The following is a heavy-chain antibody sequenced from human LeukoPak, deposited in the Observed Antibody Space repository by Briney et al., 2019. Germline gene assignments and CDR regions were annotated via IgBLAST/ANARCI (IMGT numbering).Heavy chain of an antibody. Sequence: PGGSLRLSCAASGFTFSNAWMSWVRQAPGKGLEWVGRIKSKTDGGTTDYAAPVKGRFTISRDDSKNRLYLQMNSLKTEDKAVYFCTTDRGIQLWYLVYWGQGTLVTVSS. CDR2: IKSKTDGGTT. CDR3: TTDRGIQLWYLVY. D-gene: IGHD5-18*01. CDR1: GFTFSNAW. J-gene: IGHJ4*02. V-gene: IGHV3-15*01.